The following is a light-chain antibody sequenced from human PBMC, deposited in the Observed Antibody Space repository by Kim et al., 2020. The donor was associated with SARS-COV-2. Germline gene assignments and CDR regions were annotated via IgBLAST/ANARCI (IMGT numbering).Light chain of an antibody. CDR2: EDN. Sequence: NFMLTQPHSVSESPGKTVTISCTRSSGSIASNYVQWYQQRPGSSPTTVIYEDNQRPSGVPDRFSGSIDSSSNSASLTISGLKTEDEADYYCQSYDSSNWVFGGGTQRTVL. CDR3: QSYDSSNWV. CDR1: SGSIASNY. J-gene: IGLJ3*02. V-gene: IGLV6-57*01.